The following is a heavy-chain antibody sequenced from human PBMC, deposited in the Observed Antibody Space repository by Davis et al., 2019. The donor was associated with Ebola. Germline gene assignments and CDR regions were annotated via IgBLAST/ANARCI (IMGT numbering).Heavy chain of an antibody. CDR3: AGGDFWSGRFDY. J-gene: IGHJ4*02. CDR2: IRYDGSNK. CDR1: GFTFRSYA. V-gene: IGHV3-33*08. D-gene: IGHD3-3*01. Sequence: GESLKISCAASGFTFRSYAMSWVRQAPGKGLEWVAFIRYDGSNKYYADSVKGRFTISRDNSKNTLYLQINSLRAEDTAVYYCAGGDFWSGRFDYWGQGTLVTVSS.